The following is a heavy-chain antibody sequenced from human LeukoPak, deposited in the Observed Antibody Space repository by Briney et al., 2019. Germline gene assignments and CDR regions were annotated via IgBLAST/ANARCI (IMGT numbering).Heavy chain of an antibody. J-gene: IGHJ2*01. CDR1: GGSISNYF. CDR2: VYNGGST. CDR3: ARERSGSYYRWYFDL. Sequence: SETLSLTCTVSGGSISNYFWNWIRQSPGKRLEWIGFVYNGGSTNYNPSLKSRVTMSVDTSKNQFSLKMSYVTAADTAMYYCARERSGSYYRWYFDLWGRGTQVTVSS. D-gene: IGHD1-26*01. V-gene: IGHV4-59*01.